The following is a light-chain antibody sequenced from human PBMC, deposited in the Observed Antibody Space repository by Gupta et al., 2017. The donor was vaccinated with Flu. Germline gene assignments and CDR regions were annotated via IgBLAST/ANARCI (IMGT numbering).Light chain of an antibody. CDR3: QQYNSYPLT. CDR2: KAS. CDR1: QSISSW. Sequence: PSTLAASVGDRVTITCRASQSISSWLAWYQQKPGKAPKLLIYKASSLESGVPSRFSGSGSGTEFTLTISSLQPDDFATYYCQQYNSYPLTFGGGTKVEIK. J-gene: IGKJ4*01. V-gene: IGKV1-5*03.